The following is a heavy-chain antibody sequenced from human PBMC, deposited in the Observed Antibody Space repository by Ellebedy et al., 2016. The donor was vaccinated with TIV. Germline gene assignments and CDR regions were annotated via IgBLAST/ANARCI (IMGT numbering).Heavy chain of an antibody. CDR1: ADSVSRNIFA. Sequence: MPSETLSLTCAISADSVSRNIFAWNWIRQYPSRDLVCLGRTYYRSNWFNDYAVSVKGRITINPDTSKNQFSLQLNSVTPEDTAVYYCARGWAFKAWGQGTTVTVSS. J-gene: IGHJ3*01. CDR3: ARGWAFKA. D-gene: IGHD5-24*01. CDR2: TYYRSNWFN. V-gene: IGHV6-1*01.